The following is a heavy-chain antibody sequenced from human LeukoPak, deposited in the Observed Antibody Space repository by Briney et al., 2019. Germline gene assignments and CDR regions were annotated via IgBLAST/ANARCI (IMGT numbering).Heavy chain of an antibody. CDR2: INPNSGGT. CDR3: ARGYCSGGTCYLVENWLDP. D-gene: IGHD2-15*01. V-gene: IGHV1-2*06. Sequence: SVKVSCKASGYTLTAYYIYWVRQAPGQGLEWMGRINPNSGGTDYAQNFQGRVTMTRDTSISTAYMELSRLRSDDTAVYYCARGYCSGGTCYLVENWLDPWGQGTLVTVSS. J-gene: IGHJ5*02. CDR1: GYTLTAYY.